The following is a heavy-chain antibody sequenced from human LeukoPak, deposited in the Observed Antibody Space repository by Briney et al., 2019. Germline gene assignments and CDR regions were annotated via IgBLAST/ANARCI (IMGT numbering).Heavy chain of an antibody. Sequence: GRSLRLSCAASGFTFSSYGMHWVRQAPGKGLEWVAVISYDGSNKYYADSVKGRFTISRDNSKNTLYLQMNSLRAEDTAVYYCAKSRVAMVREVLDYWGQGTLVTVSS. CDR3: AKSRVAMVREVLDY. CDR2: ISYDGSNK. J-gene: IGHJ4*02. V-gene: IGHV3-30*18. CDR1: GFTFSSYG. D-gene: IGHD3-10*01.